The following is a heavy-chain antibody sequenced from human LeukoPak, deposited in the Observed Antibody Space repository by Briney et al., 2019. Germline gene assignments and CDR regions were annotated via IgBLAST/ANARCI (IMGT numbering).Heavy chain of an antibody. CDR1: GFTFSSYS. Sequence: PGGSLRLSCAASGFTFSSYSMNWVRQAPGKGLEWVSSISSSSSYIYYADSVKGRFTISRDNSKNTLYLQMNSLRAEDTAVYYCAKEGDSSGSYYYGMDVWGQGTTVTVSS. V-gene: IGHV3-21*04. CDR2: ISSSSSYI. J-gene: IGHJ6*02. CDR3: AKEGDSSGSYYYGMDV. D-gene: IGHD3-22*01.